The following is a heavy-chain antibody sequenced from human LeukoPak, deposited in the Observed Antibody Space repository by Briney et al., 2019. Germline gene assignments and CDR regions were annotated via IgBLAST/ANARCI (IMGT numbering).Heavy chain of an antibody. Sequence: ASVKVSCKASGYTFTDYYIHWVRQAPGQGVEWMGWINPNSGGTNYAQKFQGRVTMTRDTSITTAYMEVRRLRSDDTAVYYCARALGSGGYFDYWGQGSLVTVSS. V-gene: IGHV1-2*02. D-gene: IGHD7-27*01. CDR3: ARALGSGGYFDY. CDR1: GYTFTDYY. CDR2: INPNSGGT. J-gene: IGHJ4*02.